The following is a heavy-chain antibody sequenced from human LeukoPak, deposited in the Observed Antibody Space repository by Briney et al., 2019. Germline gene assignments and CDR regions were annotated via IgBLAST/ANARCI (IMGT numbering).Heavy chain of an antibody. Sequence: GRSLRLSCAASGFTFSSYGISWVRQAPGKGLEWVSVISDNSGSIYYAQSVKGWFTISRENSKNTLYLKMNSLRAEDTAVYYCAKDLKQLANFDYWGQGTLVTVSS. CDR1: GFTFSSYG. CDR2: ISDNSGSI. CDR3: AKDLKQLANFDY. V-gene: IGHV3-23*01. J-gene: IGHJ4*02. D-gene: IGHD6-6*01.